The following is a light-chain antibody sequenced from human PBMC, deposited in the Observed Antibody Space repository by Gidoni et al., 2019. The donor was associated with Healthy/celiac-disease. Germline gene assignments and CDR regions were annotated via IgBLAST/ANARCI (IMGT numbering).Light chain of an antibody. Sequence: EIVLTQSPATLSLSPGERATLSCRASQGVSSYVAWYQHRPRQAPSILIYDASIMATGIPARFSGSGSGTDFTVTISSIEPEDFAVYYCQQRSNFGQGTRLEIK. CDR1: QGVSSY. V-gene: IGKV3-11*01. CDR3: QQRSN. J-gene: IGKJ5*01. CDR2: DAS.